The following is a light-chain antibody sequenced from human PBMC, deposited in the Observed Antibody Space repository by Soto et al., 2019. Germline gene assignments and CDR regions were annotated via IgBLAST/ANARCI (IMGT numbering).Light chain of an antibody. Sequence: EIVLTQSPGTLSLSPGERATLSCRASQSVSSSYLAWYQQKPGQAPRLLLYGASSRATGIPDRFSGSGSGTYFTLTISRLEPEDFAVYYCQQYGSSPLVTVGKGTRLQIK. CDR2: GAS. CDR3: QQYGSSPLVT. CDR1: QSVSSSY. J-gene: IGKJ5*01. V-gene: IGKV3-20*01.